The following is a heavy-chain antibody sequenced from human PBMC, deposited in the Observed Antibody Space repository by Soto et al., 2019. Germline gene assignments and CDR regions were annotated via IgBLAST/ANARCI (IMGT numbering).Heavy chain of an antibody. D-gene: IGHD3-22*01. V-gene: IGHV1-2*04. Sequence: ASVKVSCKASGYTFTSYGISWVRQAPGQGLEWMGWINPNSGGTNYAQKFQGWVTMTRDTSISTAYMELSRLRSDDTAVYYCATSITMIVGDYYYYGMDVWGQGTTVTVSS. CDR2: INPNSGGT. CDR3: ATSITMIVGDYYYYGMDV. CDR1: GYTFTSYG. J-gene: IGHJ6*02.